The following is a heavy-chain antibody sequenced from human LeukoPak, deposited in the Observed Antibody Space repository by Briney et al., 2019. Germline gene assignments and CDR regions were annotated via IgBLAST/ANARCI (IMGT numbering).Heavy chain of an antibody. Sequence: GGSLRLSCAASGFTLSSYSMNWVRQAPGKGLEWVSYISGGSSTIYNADSVKGRFTISRDNAKNLLYLLMDTRRAEDTAVHYCARVGSKQWLDYWGQGTLVTVSS. V-gene: IGHV3-48*01. CDR2: ISGGSSTI. D-gene: IGHD6-19*01. CDR3: ARVGSKQWLDY. J-gene: IGHJ4*02. CDR1: GFTLSSYS.